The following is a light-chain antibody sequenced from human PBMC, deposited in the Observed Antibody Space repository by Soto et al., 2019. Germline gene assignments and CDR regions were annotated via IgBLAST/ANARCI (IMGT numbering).Light chain of an antibody. V-gene: IGLV2-23*02. Sequence: QSVLTQPASVSGSPGQSITISCTGTSSDVGSYNLVSWYQQHPGKAPKLMIYEVSKRPSGVSNRFSGSKSGNTASLTISGLQAEDEADYYCCSYAGSSIPIGTGTKVTVL. J-gene: IGLJ1*01. CDR3: CSYAGSSIP. CDR1: SSDVGSYNL. CDR2: EVS.